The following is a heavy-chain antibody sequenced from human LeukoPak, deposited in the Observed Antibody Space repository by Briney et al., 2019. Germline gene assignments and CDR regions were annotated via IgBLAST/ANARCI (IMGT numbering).Heavy chain of an antibody. D-gene: IGHD2-8*01. CDR2: ISWNSGSI. CDR3: AKDRCSNGIGCYYYYMDV. CDR1: GFTFDDYA. V-gene: IGHV3-9*01. J-gene: IGHJ6*03. Sequence: GRSLRLSCAASGFTFDDYAMHWVRQAPGKGLEWVSGISWNSGSIGYADSVKGRFTISRDNAKNSLYLQMNSLRAEDTAVYYCAKDRCSNGIGCYYYYMDVWGKGTTVTISS.